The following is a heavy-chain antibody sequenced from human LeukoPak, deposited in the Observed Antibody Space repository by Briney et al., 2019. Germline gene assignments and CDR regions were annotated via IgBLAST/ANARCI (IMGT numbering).Heavy chain of an antibody. Sequence: PGGSLRLSCAASGFTFSNYWMYSVRQAPGKGLVWVSHINGDGSTTRYADSVKGRFTISRDNAKNTLYLRMNSLSGEDTAVYYCARPRARETRDFDPWGQGTLVTVSS. J-gene: IGHJ5*02. CDR3: ARPRARETRDFDP. V-gene: IGHV3-74*01. CDR2: INGDGSTT. D-gene: IGHD3-10*01. CDR1: GFTFSNYW.